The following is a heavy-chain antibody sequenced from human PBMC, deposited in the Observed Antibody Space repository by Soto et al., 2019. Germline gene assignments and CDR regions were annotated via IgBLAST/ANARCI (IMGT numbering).Heavy chain of an antibody. D-gene: IGHD1-26*01. CDR1: GFTFNSYG. J-gene: IGHJ6*02. Sequence: GGSLRLSCAASGFTFNSYGMHWVRQGPWNGLEWVAFISYDSTKTYYADSVKGRFTISRDNSNSALYVQMNSLTGEDTAVYYCARTRSAWSDFHYYSLDVWGQGTTVTVSS. CDR3: ARTRSAWSDFHYYSLDV. CDR2: ISYDSTKT. V-gene: IGHV3-30*03.